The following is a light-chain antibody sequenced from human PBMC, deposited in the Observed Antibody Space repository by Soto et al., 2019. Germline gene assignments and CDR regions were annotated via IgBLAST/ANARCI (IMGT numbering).Light chain of an antibody. CDR2: GAS. J-gene: IGKJ2*01. V-gene: IGKV3-20*01. CDR1: QSFSSSY. Sequence: DIGLTQSPGILYLSPGERATLSCRAIQSFSSSYLAWYQQKPGQAHRLLIYGASSRATGIPDRFSGSWSGTDFTLTISRLEPDDFSVDYCQQYGSSPLSTFGQGTKLESK. CDR3: QQYGSSPLST.